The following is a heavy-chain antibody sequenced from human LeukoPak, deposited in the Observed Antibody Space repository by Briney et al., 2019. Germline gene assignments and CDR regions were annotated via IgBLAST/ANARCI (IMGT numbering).Heavy chain of an antibody. Sequence: SETLSLTCTVSGYSLRSGYFWGWIRPPPGKGLEWIGSIDHSGSTYYNPSLKTRVTISVDTSNNQFSLKLSSVTAADTAVYFCARDVQYYYDGNNCFDPRGQGTLVSVSS. J-gene: IGHJ5*02. CDR1: GYSLRSGYF. CDR3: ARDVQYYYDGNNCFDP. D-gene: IGHD3-22*01. V-gene: IGHV4-38-2*02. CDR2: IDHSGST.